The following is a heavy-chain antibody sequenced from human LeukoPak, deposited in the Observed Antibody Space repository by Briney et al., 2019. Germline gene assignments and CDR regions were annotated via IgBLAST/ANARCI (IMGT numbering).Heavy chain of an antibody. CDR1: GFAFGDFA. J-gene: IGHJ4*02. V-gene: IGHV3-49*03. D-gene: IGHD1-1*01. Sequence: GGSLRLSCAASGFAFGDFAMNWIRQAPGQGLEWVGFIKTTLYGGTTEYAAFVKGRFTISRDDSKAIAYLQMNSLKTEDTAVYYCTRDHRDDWNPGYYFDYWGQGTLVTVSS. CDR2: IKTTLYGGTT. CDR3: TRDHRDDWNPGYYFDY.